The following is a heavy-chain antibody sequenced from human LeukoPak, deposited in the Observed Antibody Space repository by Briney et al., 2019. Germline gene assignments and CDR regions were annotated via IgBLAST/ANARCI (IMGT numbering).Heavy chain of an antibody. J-gene: IGHJ3*02. CDR2: IFTSGST. Sequence: SETLSLPCTVSGGSISSGSYYWSWIRQPAGKGLEWIGRIFTSGSTNYNPSLKSRVTMSVDTSKNQFSLKLSSVTAADTAVYYCARVRLGYCSSTSCYDAFDIWGQGTMVTVSS. CDR1: GGSISSGSYY. D-gene: IGHD2-2*01. V-gene: IGHV4-61*02. CDR3: ARVRLGYCSSTSCYDAFDI.